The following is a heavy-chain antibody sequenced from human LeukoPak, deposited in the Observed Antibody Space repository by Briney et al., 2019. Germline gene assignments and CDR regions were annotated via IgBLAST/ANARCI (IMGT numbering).Heavy chain of an antibody. CDR2: IYYSGST. Sequence: TSETLSLTCTVSGGSISSSSYYGGWIRQPPGKGLEWIGSIYYSGSTYYNPSLKSRVTISVDTSKNQFSLKLSSVTAADTAVYYCARLDWNYPYNWFDPWGQGTLVTVSS. V-gene: IGHV4-39*01. CDR3: ARLDWNYPYNWFDP. D-gene: IGHD1-7*01. CDR1: GGSISSSSYY. J-gene: IGHJ5*02.